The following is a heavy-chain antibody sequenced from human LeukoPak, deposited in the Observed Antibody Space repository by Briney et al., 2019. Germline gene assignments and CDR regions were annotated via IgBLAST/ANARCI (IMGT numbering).Heavy chain of an antibody. CDR2: IYYSGST. Sequence: SETLSLTCTVSGGSISSYYWSWIRQPPGKGLEWIGYIYYSGSTNYNPSFKSRVTISVDTSKNQFSLKLSSVTAADTAVYHCARHGYDFWSGYSNWFDPWGQGTLVTVSS. CDR3: ARHGYDFWSGYSNWFDP. CDR1: GGSISSYY. D-gene: IGHD3-3*01. J-gene: IGHJ5*02. V-gene: IGHV4-59*08.